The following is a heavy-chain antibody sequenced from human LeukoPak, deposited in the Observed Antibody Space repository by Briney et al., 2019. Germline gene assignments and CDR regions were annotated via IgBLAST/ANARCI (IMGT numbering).Heavy chain of an antibody. J-gene: IGHJ4*02. CDR3: ARRSTLENLFDS. CDR2: IYYTGST. D-gene: IGHD6-6*01. V-gene: IGHV4-59*08. CDR1: GGSMTSYY. Sequence: SETLSLTCTVSGGSMTSYYWSWIRQPPGKGLEWIGNIYYTGSTNYNPSLKSRVTMSVDSSKGQLSLKLTSLTAADSAVYYCARRSTLENLFDSWGQGTPVTVSS.